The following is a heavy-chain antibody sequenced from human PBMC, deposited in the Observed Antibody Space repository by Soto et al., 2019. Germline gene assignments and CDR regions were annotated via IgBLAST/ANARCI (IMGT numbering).Heavy chain of an antibody. CDR2: INPSGGST. V-gene: IGHV1-46*01. J-gene: IGHJ4*02. CDR3: ARDGVDTAMVYYFDY. CDR1: GYTFTSYY. D-gene: IGHD5-18*01. Sequence: ASVKVSFKASGYTFTSYYMHWVRQAPGQGLEWMGIINPSGGSTSYAQKFQGRVTMTRDTSTSTVYMELSSLRSEGTAVYYCARDGVDTAMVYYFDYWGQGTLVTVSS.